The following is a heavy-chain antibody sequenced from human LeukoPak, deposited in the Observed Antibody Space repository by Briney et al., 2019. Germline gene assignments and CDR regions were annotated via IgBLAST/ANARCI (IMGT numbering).Heavy chain of an antibody. CDR1: GGSISSYY. CDR3: ARVAPGWYYYDSRNYFDY. V-gene: IGHV4-59*12. Sequence: SETLSLTCTVSGGSISSYYWSWIRQPPGKGLEWIGYIYYSGSTNYNPSLKSRVTISVDTSKNQFSLKLSSVTAADTAVYYCARVAPGWYYYDSRNYFDYWGQGTLVTVSS. J-gene: IGHJ4*02. D-gene: IGHD3-22*01. CDR2: IYYSGST.